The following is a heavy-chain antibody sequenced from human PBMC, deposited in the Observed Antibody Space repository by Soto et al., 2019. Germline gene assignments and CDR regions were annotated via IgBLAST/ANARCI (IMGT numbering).Heavy chain of an antibody. Sequence: ASVKVSCKSSDNTFTHYGINWVRQAHGQGLEWMGWISGYNGNTKYAQKFQDRVTMTADTSTRTAFMEVSSLTSDDTGVYFCAATGGNYFGLDVWGQGTTVTVSS. CDR3: AATGGNYFGLDV. D-gene: IGHD2-8*02. CDR1: DNTFTHYG. CDR2: ISGYNGNT. J-gene: IGHJ6*02. V-gene: IGHV1-18*01.